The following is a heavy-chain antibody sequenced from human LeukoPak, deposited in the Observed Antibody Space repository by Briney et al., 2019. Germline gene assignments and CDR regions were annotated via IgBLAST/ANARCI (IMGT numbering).Heavy chain of an antibody. D-gene: IGHD6-19*01. Sequence: GGSLRLSCAASGFTFSSYWMSWVRQAPGKGLEWVANIKQDESEKYYADSVKGRFTISRDNAKNSLYLQMNSLRAEDTAVYYCARDLYNSGWYYFDYWGQGTLVAVSS. CDR2: IKQDESEK. CDR1: GFTFSSYW. J-gene: IGHJ4*02. V-gene: IGHV3-7*01. CDR3: ARDLYNSGWYYFDY.